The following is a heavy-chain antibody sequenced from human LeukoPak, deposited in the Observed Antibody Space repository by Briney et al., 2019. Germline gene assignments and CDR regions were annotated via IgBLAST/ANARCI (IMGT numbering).Heavy chain of an antibody. CDR2: ISSSGSTI. CDR1: GFTFSSYE. D-gene: IGHD3-10*02. J-gene: IGHJ6*04. CDR3: AELGITMIGGV. Sequence: GGSLRLSCAASGFTFSSYEMNWVGQAPGKGLEWVSYISSSGSTIYYADSVKGRFTISRDNAMNSLYLQMNSLRAEDTAVYYCAELGITMIGGVWGKGTTVTISS. V-gene: IGHV3-48*03.